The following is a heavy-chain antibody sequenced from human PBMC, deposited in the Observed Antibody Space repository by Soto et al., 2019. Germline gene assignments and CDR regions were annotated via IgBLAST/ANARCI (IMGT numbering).Heavy chain of an antibody. CDR3: ARRPRDSNYYMDV. J-gene: IGHJ6*03. CDR1: GGTFSSYT. D-gene: IGHD4-4*01. Sequence: QVQLVQSGAEVKKPGSSMKVSCKASGGTFSSYTISWVRQAPGQGLEWMGRIIPILGIANYAQKFQGRVTSTADKSTSTAYMELSSLRSEDTAVYYCARRPRDSNYYMDVWGKGTTVTVSS. V-gene: IGHV1-69*02. CDR2: IIPILGIA.